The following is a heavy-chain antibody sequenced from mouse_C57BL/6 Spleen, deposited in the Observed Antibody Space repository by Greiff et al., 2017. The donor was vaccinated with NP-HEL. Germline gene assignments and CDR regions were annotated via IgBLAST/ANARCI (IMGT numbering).Heavy chain of an antibody. CDR1: GFTFSSYA. V-gene: IGHV5-9-1*02. CDR2: ISSGGDYI. CDR3: TRDAIYYDYDDRFAY. J-gene: IGHJ3*01. Sequence: EVQLVESGEGLVKPGGSLKLSCAASGFTFSSYAMSWVRQTPEKRLEWVAYISSGGDYIYYADTVKGRFTISRDNARNTLYLQMSSLKSEDTAMYYCTRDAIYYDYDDRFAYWGQGTLVTVSA. D-gene: IGHD2-4*01.